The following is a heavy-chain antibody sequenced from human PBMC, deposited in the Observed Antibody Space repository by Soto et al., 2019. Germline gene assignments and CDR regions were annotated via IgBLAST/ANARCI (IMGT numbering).Heavy chain of an antibody. CDR1: GGSISSYF. CDR3: ARGVRYFDY. Sequence: SETLSLTCTVSGGSISSYFWSWIRQPPGKGLEWIGYIYYSGSTNYNPSLKSRVTISVDTSKNQFSLKLSSVTAADTAVYYCARGVRYFDYWGQGTLVTVST. D-gene: IGHD3-10*01. CDR2: IYYSGST. V-gene: IGHV4-59*01. J-gene: IGHJ4*02.